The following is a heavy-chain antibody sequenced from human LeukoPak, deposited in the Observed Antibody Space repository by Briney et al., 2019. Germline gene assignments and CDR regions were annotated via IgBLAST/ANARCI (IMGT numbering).Heavy chain of an antibody. CDR1: GGSISSYY. CDR2: ISYSGST. D-gene: IGHD5-18*01. Sequence: SETLSLTCTVSGGSISSYYWSWIRQPPGKGLEWIGYISYSGSTNYSPSLKGRVTISVDTSKNHFSLNPTSVTAADTAVYYCARMVSLDYWGQGTLVTVSS. J-gene: IGHJ4*02. CDR3: ARMVSLDY. V-gene: IGHV4-59*01.